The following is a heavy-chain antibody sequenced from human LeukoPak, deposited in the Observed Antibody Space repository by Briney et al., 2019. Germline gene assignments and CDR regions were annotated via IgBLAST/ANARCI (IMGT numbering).Heavy chain of an antibody. V-gene: IGHV5-51*01. CDR3: ASPSIAATGAPYYYYGMDV. D-gene: IGHD6-13*01. J-gene: IGHJ6*02. Sequence: GESLKISCKGSGYSVTNYWIGWVRQMPGKGREWMGIIYSGDSDTRYSPSFQGQVTISADKSVSTAYLQWSSLKASDTAIYYCASPSIAATGAPYYYYGMDVWGQGTTVTVSS. CDR2: IYSGDSDT. CDR1: GYSVTNYW.